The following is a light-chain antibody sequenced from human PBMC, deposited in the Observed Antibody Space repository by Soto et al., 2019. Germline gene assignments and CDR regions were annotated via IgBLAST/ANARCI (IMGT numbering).Light chain of an antibody. Sequence: QSALTQPPSASGSPGQSVTISCTGTSSDVGGSNYVSWYQQHPGKAPKLMIYEVSKRPSGVPDRFSGSKSGNTASLTVSGLQAEDEADYYCSSYADSTPVVFGGGTQLTVL. CDR2: EVS. CDR1: SSDVGGSNY. J-gene: IGLJ2*01. CDR3: SSYADSTPVV. V-gene: IGLV2-8*01.